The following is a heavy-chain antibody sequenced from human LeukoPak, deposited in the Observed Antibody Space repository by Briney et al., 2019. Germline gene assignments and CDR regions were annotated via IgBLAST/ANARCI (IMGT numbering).Heavy chain of an antibody. D-gene: IGHD3-3*01. CDR2: IYPGDSDT. Sequence: ESLKISCKGSGYSFTSYWIGWVRQMPGKGLEWMGIIYPGDSDTRYSPSFQGQVTISADKSISTAYLQWSSLKASDTAMYYCARWGLYDFWSGYQTPSFLDYWGQGTLVTVSS. V-gene: IGHV5-51*01. CDR1: GYSFTSYW. J-gene: IGHJ4*02. CDR3: ARWGLYDFWSGYQTPSFLDY.